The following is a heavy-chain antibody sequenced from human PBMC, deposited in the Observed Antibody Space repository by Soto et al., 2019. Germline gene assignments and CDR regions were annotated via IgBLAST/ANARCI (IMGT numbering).Heavy chain of an antibody. CDR3: ARVSASYYDSSGYYFRY. J-gene: IGHJ4*02. V-gene: IGHV1-69*13. CDR1: GGTFSSYA. Sequence: ASVKVSCKASGGTFSSYAISWVRQAPGQGLEWMGGIIPIFGTANYAQKFQGRVTITADEFTSTAYMELSSLRSEDTAVYYCARVSASYYDSSGYYFRYWGQGTLVTVSS. D-gene: IGHD3-22*01. CDR2: IIPIFGTA.